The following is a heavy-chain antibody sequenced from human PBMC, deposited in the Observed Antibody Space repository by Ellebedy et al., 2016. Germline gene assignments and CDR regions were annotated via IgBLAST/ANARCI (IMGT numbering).Heavy chain of an antibody. Sequence: GGSLRLSXTASGLNFNTFFMSWVRQAPGKGLEWVAKINQDGSETDYVDSVKGRFTISRDNSKDTLYLQMNSLRAEDTAVYYCARDLRGANSPSWGQGTLVSVSS. CDR1: GLNFNTFF. V-gene: IGHV3-7*01. CDR3: ARDLRGANSPS. CDR2: INQDGSET. J-gene: IGHJ4*02. D-gene: IGHD3-10*01.